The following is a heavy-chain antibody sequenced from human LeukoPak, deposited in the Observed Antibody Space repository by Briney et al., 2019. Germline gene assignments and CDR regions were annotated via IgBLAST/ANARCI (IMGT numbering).Heavy chain of an antibody. CDR2: IVVGSGNT. D-gene: IGHD6-19*01. V-gene: IGHV1-58*01. CDR1: GFTFTSSA. Sequence: SVKVSCKASGFTFTSSAVQWARQARGQRLEWIGWIVVGSGNTNYAQKFQERVTITRDMSTSTTYMELSSLRSEDTAVYYCAVAVAGIRYWYFDLWGRGTLVTVSS. CDR3: AVAVAGIRYWYFDL. J-gene: IGHJ2*01.